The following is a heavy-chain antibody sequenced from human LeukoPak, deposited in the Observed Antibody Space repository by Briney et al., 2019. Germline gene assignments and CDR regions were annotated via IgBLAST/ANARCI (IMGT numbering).Heavy chain of an antibody. Sequence: SGTLSLTCTVSGGSISSYYWSWIRQPPGKGLEWIGYIYYSGSTNYNPSLKSRVTISVDTSKNQFSLKLSSVTAADTAVYYCARVGGYSYANWFDPWGQGTLVTVSS. V-gene: IGHV4-59*08. CDR2: IYYSGST. J-gene: IGHJ5*02. CDR3: ARVGGYSYANWFDP. D-gene: IGHD5-18*01. CDR1: GGSISSYY.